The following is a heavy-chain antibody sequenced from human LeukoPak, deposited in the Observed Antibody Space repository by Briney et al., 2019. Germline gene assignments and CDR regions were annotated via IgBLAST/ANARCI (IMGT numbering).Heavy chain of an antibody. J-gene: IGHJ6*03. D-gene: IGHD3-10*01. CDR3: GRIYGSGSYTYYYYYMDV. CDR1: GGSFSSYY. V-gene: IGHV4-59*01. Sequence: SETLSLTCTASGGSFSSYYLSWIRQPPGKGLEWIRHIYYNGSTNYNPSLKSRLTISVNTSKNQLCLKLSSVTAADTAVYYCGRIYGSGSYTYYYYYMDVWGKGTTLTIS. CDR2: IYYNGST.